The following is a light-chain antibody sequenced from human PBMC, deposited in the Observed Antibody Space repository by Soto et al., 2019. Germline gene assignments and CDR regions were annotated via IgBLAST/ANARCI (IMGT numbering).Light chain of an antibody. CDR1: QDISNF. V-gene: IGKV1-5*01. Sequence: DIQMTQSPSSLSASVGDSVAITCRASQDISNFLNWYQQKPGKAPKLLIYDASSLESGVPSRFSGSGSGTKFTLTIASLQPDDFATYYCQQYETFSGTFGPGTKV. J-gene: IGKJ1*01. CDR2: DAS. CDR3: QQYETFSGT.